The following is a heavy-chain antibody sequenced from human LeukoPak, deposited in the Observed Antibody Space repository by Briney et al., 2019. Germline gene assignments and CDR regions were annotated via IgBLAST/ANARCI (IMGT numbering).Heavy chain of an antibody. D-gene: IGHD5-24*01. V-gene: IGHV3-33*01. J-gene: IGHJ4*02. Sequence: GGSLRLSCAASGSTFSSYGMHWVRQAPGKGLEWVAVIWYDGSHRYYPDSVKGRFTISRDNSKNTLFLQMDSLRVDDTAVYYCVRDNAAADGALDYWGQGSLVTVSS. CDR2: IWYDGSHR. CDR1: GSTFSSYG. CDR3: VRDNAAADGALDY.